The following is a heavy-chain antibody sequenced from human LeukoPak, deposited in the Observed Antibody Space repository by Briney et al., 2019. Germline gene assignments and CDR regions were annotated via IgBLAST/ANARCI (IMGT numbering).Heavy chain of an antibody. J-gene: IGHJ4*02. CDR2: IYYSGST. Sequence: SETLSLTCTVSGVSISSYYWSWIRQPPGKGLEWIGYIYYSGSTNYNPSLKSRVTISVDTSKNQFSLKLSSVTAADTAVYYCATHTRPNFDYWGQGTLVTVSS. V-gene: IGHV4-59*08. CDR3: ATHTRPNFDY. CDR1: GVSISSYY. D-gene: IGHD2-2*01.